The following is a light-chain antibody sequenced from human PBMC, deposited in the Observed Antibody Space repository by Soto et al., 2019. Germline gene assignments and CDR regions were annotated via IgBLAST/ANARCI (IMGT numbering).Light chain of an antibody. CDR3: QQLNSYPHIT. J-gene: IGKJ5*01. Sequence: DIQLTQSPSFLSASVGDRVTITCRASQGISSYLAWYQQKPGKAPKLLIYAASTLQSGVPSRFSGSGSGTEFTLTVSSLQPEDLATYYCQQLNSYPHITVDQGTRLEIK. V-gene: IGKV1-9*01. CDR1: QGISSY. CDR2: AAS.